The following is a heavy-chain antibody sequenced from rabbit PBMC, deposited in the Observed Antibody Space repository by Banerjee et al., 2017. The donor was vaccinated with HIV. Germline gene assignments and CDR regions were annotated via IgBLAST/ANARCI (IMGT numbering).Heavy chain of an antibody. D-gene: IGHD3-1*01. CDR1: GFSFSSGYF. J-gene: IGHJ4*01. Sequence: QEQLVESGGDLVKPGASLTLTCTASGFSFSSGYFMCWVRQAPGKGLEWIACIWTGSGSTYYATWVNGRFTISKTSSTTVTLQMTSLTAADTATYFCARGAGGGGAGFALWGPGTLVTVS. CDR2: IWTGSGST. V-gene: IGHV1S45*01. CDR3: ARGAGGGGAGFAL.